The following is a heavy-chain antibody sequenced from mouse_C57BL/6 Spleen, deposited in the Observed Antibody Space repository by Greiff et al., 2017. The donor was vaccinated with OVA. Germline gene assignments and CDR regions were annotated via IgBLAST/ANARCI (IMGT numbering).Heavy chain of an antibody. V-gene: IGHV1-80*01. D-gene: IGHD2-5*01. CDR3: ASPYYSNYEGAMDY. CDR2: IYPGDGDT. Sequence: LQQSGAELVKPGASVKISCKASGYAFSSYWMNWVKQRPGKGLEWIGQIYPGDGDTNYNGKFKGKATLTADKSSSTAYMQLSSLTSEDSAVYFCASPYYSNYEGAMDYWGQGTSVTVSS. J-gene: IGHJ4*01. CDR1: GYAFSSYW.